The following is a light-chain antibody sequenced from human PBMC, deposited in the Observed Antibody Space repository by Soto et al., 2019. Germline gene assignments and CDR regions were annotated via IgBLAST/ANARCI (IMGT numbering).Light chain of an antibody. CDR1: QSVSSY. CDR3: QQRSNWPPT. V-gene: IGKV3-11*01. CDR2: DAS. Sequence: EIVLTQSPATLSLSPGERATLSSRASQSVSSYLAWYQQKPGQAPRLLIYDASNRATGIPARFSGSGSGTDFTLTISGLEPEDFAVYYCQQRSNWPPTFGQGTRLEIK. J-gene: IGKJ5*01.